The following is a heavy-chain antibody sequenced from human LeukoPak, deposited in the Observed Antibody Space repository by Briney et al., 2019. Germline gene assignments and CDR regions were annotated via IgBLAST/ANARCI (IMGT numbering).Heavy chain of an antibody. CDR2: FSGSGGST. J-gene: IGHJ4*02. Sequence: GGSLRLSCAASGFTFSNYVMSWVRQAPGKGLEWVSAFSGSGGSTYYADSVKGRFTISRDNSKNTLYLQMNSLRAEDTAIYYCAKSGSTIWNYWGQGTLVTVSS. V-gene: IGHV3-23*01. CDR3: AKSGSTIWNY. CDR1: GFTFSNYV. D-gene: IGHD2-2*01.